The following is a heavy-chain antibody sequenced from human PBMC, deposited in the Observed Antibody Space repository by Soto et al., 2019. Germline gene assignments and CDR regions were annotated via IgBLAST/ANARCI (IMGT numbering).Heavy chain of an antibody. CDR2: INHRGSL. CDR3: ARDLANSTPYYFDY. J-gene: IGHJ4*02. Sequence: PSETLSLTCTVTGGSMTSGDQYWTWIRHRPGEGLEWFGYINHRGSLYYNPSLKSRVSISVDTSKNQFSLKLSSVTAADTAVYYCARDLANSTPYYFDYWGQGTLVTVSS. D-gene: IGHD2-2*01. V-gene: IGHV4-30-4*02. CDR1: GGSMTSGDQY.